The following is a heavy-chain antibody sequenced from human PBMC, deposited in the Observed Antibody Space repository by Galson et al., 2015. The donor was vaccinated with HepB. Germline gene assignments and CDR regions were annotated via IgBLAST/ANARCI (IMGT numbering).Heavy chain of an antibody. CDR2: ISSNGGAQ. J-gene: IGHJ4*02. V-gene: IGHV3-30*18. Sequence: YDMHWVRQAPGKGLEWVALISSNGGAQYYGDSVKGRFTVSRDNFDNTLYLQMSGLKPEDTAVYYCAKDISITSGWYDGLDHWGQGTLVTVSS. D-gene: IGHD6-19*01. CDR3: AKDISITSGWYDGLDH. CDR1: YD.